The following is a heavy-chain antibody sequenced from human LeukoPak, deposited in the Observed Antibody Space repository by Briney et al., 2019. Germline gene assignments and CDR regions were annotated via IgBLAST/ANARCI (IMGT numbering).Heavy chain of an antibody. CDR3: ARGPSGYHNT. V-gene: IGHV3-48*03. CDR1: GFTFSSYE. D-gene: IGHD5-12*01. Sequence: TGGSLRLSCAASGFTFSSYEMNWVRQAPGKGLEWVSYISGSGSTIYYADSVKGRFTISRDNSKNTLYLQMNSLRAEDTAVYYCARGPSGYHNTGGQGTLVTVSS. J-gene: IGHJ4*02. CDR2: ISGSGSTI.